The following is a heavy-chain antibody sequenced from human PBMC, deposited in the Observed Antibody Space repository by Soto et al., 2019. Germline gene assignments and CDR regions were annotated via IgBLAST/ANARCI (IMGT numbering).Heavy chain of an antibody. V-gene: IGHV4-31*03. CDR2: IYYSGST. CDR1: GGSISSGGYY. J-gene: IGHJ4*02. CDR3: AQYYDFWSGYYFDY. Sequence: SETLSLTCTVSGGSISSGGYYWSWIRQHPGKGLEWIGYIYYSGSTYYNPSLKSRVTISVDTSKNQFSLKLSSVTAADTAVYYCAQYYDFWSGYYFDYWGQGTLVTVSS. D-gene: IGHD3-3*01.